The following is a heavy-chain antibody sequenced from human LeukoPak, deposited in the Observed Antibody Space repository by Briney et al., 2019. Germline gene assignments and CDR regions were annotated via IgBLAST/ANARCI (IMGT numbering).Heavy chain of an antibody. CDR1: GFTFSSHG. CDR2: ISPSGGIT. J-gene: IGHJ4*02. CDR3: AKDGAWLRFDD. D-gene: IGHD5-12*01. V-gene: IGHV3-23*01. Sequence: GTLRLSCAASGFTFSSHGMNWVRQAPGKGLEWVSGISPSGGITYYTDSVKGRFTISRDDSKNTLYLQMKNLRPEDTAVYYCAKDGAWLRFDDWGQGILVTVSS.